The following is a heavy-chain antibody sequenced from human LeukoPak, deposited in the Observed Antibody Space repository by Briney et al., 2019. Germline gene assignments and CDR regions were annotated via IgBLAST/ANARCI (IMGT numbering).Heavy chain of an antibody. Sequence: KSGGSLRLSCAASGFTVSSYSMNWVRQAPGKGLEWVSSISSSSSYIYYADSVKGRFTISRDNAKNSLYLQMNSLRAEDTAVYYCARDWGLYAFDIWGQGTMVTVSS. D-gene: IGHD7-27*01. V-gene: IGHV3-21*01. CDR1: GFTVSSYS. CDR3: ARDWGLYAFDI. J-gene: IGHJ3*02. CDR2: ISSSSSYI.